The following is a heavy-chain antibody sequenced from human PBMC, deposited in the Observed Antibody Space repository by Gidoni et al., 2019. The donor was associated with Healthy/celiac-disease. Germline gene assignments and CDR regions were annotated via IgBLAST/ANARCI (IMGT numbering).Heavy chain of an antibody. CDR1: GFTFSSYA. J-gene: IGHJ6*02. CDR3: ARGTELGDTAMVYYYGMDV. D-gene: IGHD5-18*01. CDR2: ISSNGGST. V-gene: IGHV3-64*01. Sequence: EVQLVESGGGLVQPGGSLRLSCAASGFTFSSYAMHWVRQAPGKGLEYVSAISSNGGSTYYANSVKGRFTISRDNSKNTLYLQMGSLRAEDMAVYYCARGTELGDTAMVYYYGMDVWGQGTTVTVSS.